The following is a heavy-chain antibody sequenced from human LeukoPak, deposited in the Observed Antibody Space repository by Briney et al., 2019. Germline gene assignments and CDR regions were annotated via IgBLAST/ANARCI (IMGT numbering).Heavy chain of an antibody. CDR1: GFTFSSYA. CDR3: AKDHGGITIFGVVIIHDYFDY. D-gene: IGHD3-3*01. V-gene: IGHV3-23*01. J-gene: IGHJ4*02. Sequence: GGSLRLSCAASGFTFSSYAMSWVRQAPGKGLEWVSAISGSGGSTYYADSVKGRFTISRDNSKNTLYLQMNSLRAEDTAVYYCAKDHGGITIFGVVIIHDYFDYWGQGTLVTVSS. CDR2: ISGSGGST.